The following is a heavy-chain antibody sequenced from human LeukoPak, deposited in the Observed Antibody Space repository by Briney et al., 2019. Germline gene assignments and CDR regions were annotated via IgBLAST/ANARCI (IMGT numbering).Heavy chain of an antibody. CDR2: IWYDGSNK. V-gene: IGHV3-33*01. D-gene: IGHD3-22*01. J-gene: IGHJ4*02. CDR1: GFIFSNYG. CDR3: ARDDYYDRSGYPGY. Sequence: GRSLRLSCVASGFIFSNYGMHWVRQAPGKGLEWVAVIWYDGSNKYYADSAKGRFTISRDNSKNTVYLQMNSLRVEDTAIYYCARDDYYDRSGYPGYWGQGTLVTVSS.